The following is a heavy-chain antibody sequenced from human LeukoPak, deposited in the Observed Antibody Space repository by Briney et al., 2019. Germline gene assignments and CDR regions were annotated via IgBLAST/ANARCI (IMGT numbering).Heavy chain of an antibody. CDR1: GGSFSGYY. D-gene: IGHD4-23*01. Sequence: SETLSLTCAVYGGSFSGYYWSWIRQPPGKGLEWIGEINHSGSTYYNPSLKSRVTISVDTSKNQFSLKLSSVTAADTAVYYCARADYGGCIDYWGQGTLVTVSS. CDR2: INHSGST. V-gene: IGHV4-34*09. CDR3: ARADYGGCIDY. J-gene: IGHJ4*02.